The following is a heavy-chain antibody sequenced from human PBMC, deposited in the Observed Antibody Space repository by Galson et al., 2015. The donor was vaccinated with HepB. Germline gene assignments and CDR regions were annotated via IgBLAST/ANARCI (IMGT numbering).Heavy chain of an antibody. CDR3: ARDGGWLVRENWFDP. CDR2: ISYDGSNK. J-gene: IGHJ5*02. Sequence: SLRLSCAASGFTFSSYAMHWVRQAPGKGLEWVAVISYDGSNKYYADSVKGRFTISRDNSKNTLYLQMNSLRAEDTAVYYCARDGGWLVRENWFDPWGQGTLVTVSS. D-gene: IGHD6-19*01. V-gene: IGHV3-30-3*01. CDR1: GFTFSSYA.